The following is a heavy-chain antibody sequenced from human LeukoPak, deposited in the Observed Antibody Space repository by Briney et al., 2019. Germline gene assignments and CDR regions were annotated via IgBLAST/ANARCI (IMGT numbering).Heavy chain of an antibody. D-gene: IGHD3-22*01. V-gene: IGHV3-30*03. Sequence: GGSLRLSCAASGFTFSSYSMNWVRQAPGKGLEWVAVVSYDGNNKYYADSVKGRFTISRGNSKNTLYLQMNSLRTEDTAVYYCARGSGSSAYYPVDYWGQGTLVTVSS. CDR1: GFTFSSYS. CDR3: ARGSGSSAYYPVDY. J-gene: IGHJ4*02. CDR2: VSYDGNNK.